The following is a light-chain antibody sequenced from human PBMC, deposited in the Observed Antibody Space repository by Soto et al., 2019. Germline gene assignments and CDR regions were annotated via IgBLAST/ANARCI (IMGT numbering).Light chain of an antibody. CDR1: QSVSSSY. CDR2: DSS. J-gene: IGKJ1*01. Sequence: EIVLTQSPGTLSLSPGERATLSCRASQSVSSSYLAWYQQKPGQPPRLLIYDSSTRATGFPDRFSGSGSGTDFTLAISSLQPEDSATYYCLQDINYPWTFGQGTKVDIK. CDR3: LQDINYPWT. V-gene: IGKV3D-20*02.